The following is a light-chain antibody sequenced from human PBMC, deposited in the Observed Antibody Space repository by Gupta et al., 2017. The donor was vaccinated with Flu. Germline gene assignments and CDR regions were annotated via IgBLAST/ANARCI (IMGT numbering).Light chain of an antibody. CDR3: AAWDDSLNGYV. Sequence: PPSTSGTSGQSISISCSGSGSNIGRNSVSWYQQFPGTAPKLLIYTNNQRPSGVPDRFSGSKSGASASLAIRGLQSEDEADYYCAAWDDSLNGYVLGTGTKVTVL. CDR2: TNN. V-gene: IGLV1-44*01. CDR1: GSNIGRNS. J-gene: IGLJ1*01.